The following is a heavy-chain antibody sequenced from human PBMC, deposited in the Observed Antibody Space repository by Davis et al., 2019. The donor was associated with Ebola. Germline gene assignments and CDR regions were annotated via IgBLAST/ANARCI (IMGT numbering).Heavy chain of an antibody. D-gene: IGHD5-18*01. Sequence: GGSLRLSCAASGFTFSTYSMNWVRQAPGKGLEWVSSISTSSSYISYADSVRGRFTISRDDAKNSLYLQMNSLRAEDTAIYYCARDLIQLYSGMDVWGQGTTVTASS. CDR1: GFTFSTYS. CDR3: ARDLIQLYSGMDV. V-gene: IGHV3-21*06. CDR2: ISTSSSYI. J-gene: IGHJ6*02.